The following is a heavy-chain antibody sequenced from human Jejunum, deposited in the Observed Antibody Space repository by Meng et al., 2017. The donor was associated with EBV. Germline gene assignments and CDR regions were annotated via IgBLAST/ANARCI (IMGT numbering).Heavy chain of an antibody. V-gene: IGHV4-59*01. Sequence: QWKESGPGLGKPAETLSLTCTFFGSSISDYNWRWIRQSPGKGLEWIGFVFNRGSSNYNPSLRSRVAMSLDTSRNKFSLKLNSVTAADTAVYYCARDRGTAREFDIWGQGTLVTVSS. CDR1: GSSISDYN. D-gene: IGHD3-10*01. CDR2: VFNRGSS. J-gene: IGHJ4*02. CDR3: ARDRGTAREFDI.